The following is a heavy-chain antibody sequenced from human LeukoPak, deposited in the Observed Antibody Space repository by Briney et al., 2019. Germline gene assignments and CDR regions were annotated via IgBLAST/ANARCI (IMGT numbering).Heavy chain of an antibody. CDR3: ARDGYNSTWYWYFDV. CDR1: GFPVTSNY. Sequence: GSLGLSCAASGFPVTSNYMSWVRPAPGQGVEWVSVIAAGGVTYYADSVRGRFTISRDNSKNTLYLQMNSLRAEDTAVYYCARDGYNSTWYWYFDVWGRGTPVTVSS. V-gene: IGHV3-53*01. D-gene: IGHD2/OR15-2a*01. CDR2: IAAGGVT. J-gene: IGHJ2*01.